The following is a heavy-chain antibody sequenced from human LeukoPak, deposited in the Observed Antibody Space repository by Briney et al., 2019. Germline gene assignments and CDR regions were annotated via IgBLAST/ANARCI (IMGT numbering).Heavy chain of an antibody. J-gene: IGHJ4*02. CDR2: INPNSGGT. CDR1: GYTFTGYY. CDR3: AVLEGSSSYFEFAY. D-gene: IGHD3-22*01. V-gene: IGHV1-2*06. Sequence: GASVKVSCKASGYTFTGYYMHWVRQAPGQGLEWMGRINPNSGGTNYAQKFQGRVTMTRDTSISTAYMELSRLRSDDTAVYYCAVLEGSSSYFEFAYWGQGTLVTVTS.